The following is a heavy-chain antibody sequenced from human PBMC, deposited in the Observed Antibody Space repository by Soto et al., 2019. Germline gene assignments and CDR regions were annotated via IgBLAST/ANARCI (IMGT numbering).Heavy chain of an antibody. CDR3: ARHQSGISPFAS. V-gene: IGHV4-59*01. D-gene: IGHD3-10*01. Sequence: QVQLQESGPRLVKPSETLSLTCTVSGASISSGYWSWIRQVPGEGLEWIGYIYYSGATHYHPPLRGRVTLSIDTSNNHFSLRVPSVTAADTAVYYCARHQSGISPFASWGQGTLVTVSA. J-gene: IGHJ4*02. CDR2: IYYSGAT. CDR1: GASISSGY.